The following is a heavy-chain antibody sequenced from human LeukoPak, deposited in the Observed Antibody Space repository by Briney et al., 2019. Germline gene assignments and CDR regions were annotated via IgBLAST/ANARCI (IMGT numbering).Heavy chain of an antibody. V-gene: IGHV3-21*01. CDR2: ISSSSSYI. D-gene: IGHD3-3*01. CDR1: GFTFSSYS. J-gene: IGHJ4*01. CDR3: ASPFDFLGGYFCY. Sequence: GGSLRLSCAASGFTFSSYSMNWVRQAPGKGLEWVSSISSSSSYIYYADSVKGRFTISRDNAKNSLYLQMNSLRAEDTAVYYFASPFDFLGGYFCYWGQGTLVTGSS.